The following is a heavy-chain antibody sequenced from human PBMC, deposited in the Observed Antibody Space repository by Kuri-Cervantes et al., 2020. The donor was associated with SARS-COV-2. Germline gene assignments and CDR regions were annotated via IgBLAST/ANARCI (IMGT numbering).Heavy chain of an antibody. Sequence: KVSCKGSGYSFTSYWIGWVRQMPGKGLEWMGIIYPGDSDTRYSPSLQGQVTISADKSISTAYLQWSSLKASDTAMYYCARRDYGDYYGMDVWGQGTTVTVSS. CDR2: IYPGDSDT. CDR1: GYSFTSYW. D-gene: IGHD4-17*01. J-gene: IGHJ6*02. CDR3: ARRDYGDYYGMDV. V-gene: IGHV5-51*01.